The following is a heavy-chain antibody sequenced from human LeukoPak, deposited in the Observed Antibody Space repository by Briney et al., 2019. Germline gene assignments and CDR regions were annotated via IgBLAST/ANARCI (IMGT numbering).Heavy chain of an antibody. J-gene: IGHJ5*02. Sequence: ASVKVSCKASGYTFTGYYMHWVRQAPGQGLEWMGGIIPIFGTANYAQKFQGRVTITADESTSTAYMELSSLRSEDTAVYYCARDPQNYYDSSGYWGSAYNWFDPWGQGTLVTVSS. CDR1: GYTFTGYY. D-gene: IGHD3-22*01. CDR3: ARDPQNYYDSSGYWGSAYNWFDP. CDR2: IIPIFGTA. V-gene: IGHV1-69*13.